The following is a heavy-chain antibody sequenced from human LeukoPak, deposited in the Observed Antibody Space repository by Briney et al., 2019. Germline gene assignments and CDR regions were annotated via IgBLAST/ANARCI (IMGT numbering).Heavy chain of an antibody. CDR1: GGTFSSYA. D-gene: IGHD1-7*01. V-gene: IGHV1-69*01. J-gene: IGHJ4*02. CDR2: IIPIFGTA. CDR3: ARNRLELLSSPWWDC. Sequence: SVKVSCKASGGTFSSYAISWVRQAPGQGLEWMGGIIPIFGTANYAQKFQGRVTITADESTGTAYMELSSLRSEDTAVYYCARNRLELLSSPWWDCWGQGTLVTVSS.